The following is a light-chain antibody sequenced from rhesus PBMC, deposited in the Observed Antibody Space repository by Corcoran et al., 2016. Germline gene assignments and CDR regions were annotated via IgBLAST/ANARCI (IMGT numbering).Light chain of an antibody. CDR1: QSVSSY. CDR2: GAS. CDR3: YQHSSGYS. V-gene: IGKV3-10*01. Sequence: QVILTQSPATLSLSPGERATLSCRASQSVSSYLAWYQQKPGQAPRLLIYGASSRATGIPDRFSGSVSGTDFTLTISSLEPEDVGVYHCYQHSSGYSFGQGTKVEIK. J-gene: IGKJ2*01.